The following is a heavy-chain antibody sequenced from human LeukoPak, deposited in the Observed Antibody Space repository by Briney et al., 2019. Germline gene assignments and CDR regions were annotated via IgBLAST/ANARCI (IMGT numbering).Heavy chain of an antibody. Sequence: GGSLRLSCAASGFTVSSNYMSWVRQAPGKGLEWVSVIYSGGSTYYADSVKGRFTISRDNSKNTLYLQMNSLRAEDTAVYYCAREPGYSGYDRYDAFDIWGQGTMVTVSS. D-gene: IGHD5-12*01. J-gene: IGHJ3*02. CDR2: IYSGGST. V-gene: IGHV3-66*01. CDR3: AREPGYSGYDRYDAFDI. CDR1: GFTVSSNY.